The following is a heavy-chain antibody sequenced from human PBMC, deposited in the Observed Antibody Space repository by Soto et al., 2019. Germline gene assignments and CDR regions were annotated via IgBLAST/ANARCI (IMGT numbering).Heavy chain of an antibody. D-gene: IGHD3-22*01. CDR2: IIPIFGTA. CDR3: AREYYYDSSGYYLLDAFDI. Sequence: QVQLVQSGAEVKKPGSSVKVSCKASGGTFSSYAISWVRQAPGQGLEWMGGIIPIFGTANYAQKFQGRVTITADESTSTAYMELSSLRSEDTAVYYCAREYYYDSSGYYLLDAFDIWGQGTMVTVSS. CDR1: GGTFSSYA. V-gene: IGHV1-69*01. J-gene: IGHJ3*02.